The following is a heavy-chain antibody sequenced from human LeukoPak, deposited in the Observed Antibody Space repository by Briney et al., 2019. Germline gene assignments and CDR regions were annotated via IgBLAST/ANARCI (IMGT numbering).Heavy chain of an antibody. CDR3: ARHPPRDGSAFDY. V-gene: IGHV4-39*01. J-gene: IGHJ4*02. CDR2: MYYSGTT. Sequence: SETLSLTCTVSGGSISSGSFYWGWIRQPPGKGLEWIASMYYSGTTFYSPSLKSRVTISVDTSKNQLSLKLGSVTAADTAVYYCARHPPRDGSAFDYWGQGTLVTVSS. CDR1: GGSISSGSFY.